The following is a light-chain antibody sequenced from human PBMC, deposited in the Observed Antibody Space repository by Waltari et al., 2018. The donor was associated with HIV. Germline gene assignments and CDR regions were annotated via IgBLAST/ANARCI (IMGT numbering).Light chain of an antibody. J-gene: IGKJ5*01. CDR3: QQSYSTPRIT. V-gene: IGKV1-39*01. Sequence: DIQMTQSPSSLSASVGDRVTITCRASQSISSYLNWYQQKPGKAPKLLIYAASSLQSGVPSRFSGSGSGTDFTLTISSLQPEDFVTYYCQQSYSTPRITFGQGTRLEIE. CDR1: QSISSY. CDR2: AAS.